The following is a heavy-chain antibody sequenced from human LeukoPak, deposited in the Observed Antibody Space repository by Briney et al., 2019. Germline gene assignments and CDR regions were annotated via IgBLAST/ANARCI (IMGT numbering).Heavy chain of an antibody. V-gene: IGHV4-34*01. J-gene: IGHJ4*02. CDR1: GGSFSNFY. CDR2: ISHSGNIT. CDR3: ARVPDITARPYDI. D-gene: IGHD3-22*01. Sequence: PSETLSLTCAVYGGSFSNFYWTWIRQTPGWGQEWIGEISHSGNITNYNPSLNGRVTMSVDSSKKQFSLKVTSVTAADTGVYYCARVPDITARPYDIWGPGTLVTVSS.